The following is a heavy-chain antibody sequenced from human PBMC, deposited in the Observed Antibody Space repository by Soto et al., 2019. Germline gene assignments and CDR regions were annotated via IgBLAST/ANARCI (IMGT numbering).Heavy chain of an antibody. D-gene: IGHD6-13*01. V-gene: IGHV3-23*01. CDR2: ISGNGGST. J-gene: IGHJ6*02. CDR3: AKAQNQLVLGIKKYHYNAMYV. Sequence: EVQLLESGGGLVQPWGSLRLSCAASGFTFSNFAMNWVRQTPGKGLEWVSGISGNGGSTYYADSVKGRFTIYRDRSKKTLYLQMNSLAPEDTAVYYCAKAQNQLVLGIKKYHYNAMYVWGQGTTVTISS. CDR1: GFTFSNFA.